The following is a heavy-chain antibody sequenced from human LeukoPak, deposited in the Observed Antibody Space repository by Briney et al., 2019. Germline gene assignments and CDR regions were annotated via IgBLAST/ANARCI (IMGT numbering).Heavy chain of an antibody. J-gene: IGHJ4*02. CDR3: ARWRDDYGGNFYFDY. CDR2: IIPIFGTA. V-gene: IGHV1-69*05. Sequence: SVKVSCKASGGTFSSYAISWVRQAPGQGLEWMGRIIPIFGTANYAQKFQGRVTITTDESTSTAYIELSSLRSEDTAVYYCARWRDDYGGNFYFDYWGQGTLVTVSS. CDR1: GGTFSSYA. D-gene: IGHD4-23*01.